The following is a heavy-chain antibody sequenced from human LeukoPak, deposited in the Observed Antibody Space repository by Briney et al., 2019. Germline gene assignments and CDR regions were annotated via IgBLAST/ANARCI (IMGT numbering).Heavy chain of an antibody. D-gene: IGHD5-18*01. CDR3: ARHTFFEDTAMASFDY. V-gene: IGHV4-59*08. Sequence: PSETLSPTCTVSGGSISSYYWSWVRQPPGKGLEWIGYIYYSGSTNYNPSLKSRVTISVDTSKNQFSLKLSSVTAADTAVYYCARHTFFEDTAMASFDYWGQGTLVTVSS. CDR2: IYYSGST. CDR1: GGSISSYY. J-gene: IGHJ4*02.